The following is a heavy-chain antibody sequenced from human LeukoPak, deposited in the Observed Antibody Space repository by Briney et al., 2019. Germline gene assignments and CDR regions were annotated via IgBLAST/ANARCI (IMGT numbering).Heavy chain of an antibody. CDR3: ARGPYYYDSSGYYYAPILTPTYYYYGMDV. CDR1: GYTFTSYG. D-gene: IGHD3-22*01. V-gene: IGHV1-18*01. Sequence: ASVKVSCKASGYTFTSYGISWVRQAPGQGLEWMGWISAYNGNTNYAQKLQGRVTMTTDTSTSTDYMELRSLRSDDTAVYYCARGPYYYDSSGYYYAPILTPTYYYYGMDVWGQGTTVTVSS. J-gene: IGHJ6*02. CDR2: ISAYNGNT.